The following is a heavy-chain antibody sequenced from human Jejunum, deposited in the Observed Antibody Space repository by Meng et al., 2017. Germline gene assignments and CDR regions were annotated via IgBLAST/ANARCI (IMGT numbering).Heavy chain of an antibody. CDR2: ISSSGSTI. J-gene: IGHJ1*01. CDR3: AREAAIYYYDVRDAYFQL. V-gene: IGHV3-48*03. D-gene: IGHD3-16*01. CDR1: GFTFSAYE. Sequence: GGSLRLSCAASGFTFSAYEFNWVRLAPGRGLEWVSYISSSGSTIYYADSVKGRFTISRDNAKNSLYLQMNSLRAEDTALYYCAREAAIYYYDVRDAYFQLWGQGTLVTGSS.